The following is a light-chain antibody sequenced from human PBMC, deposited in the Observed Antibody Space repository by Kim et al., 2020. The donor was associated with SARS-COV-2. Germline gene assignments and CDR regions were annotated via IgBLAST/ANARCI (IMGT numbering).Light chain of an antibody. CDR3: CSYAGSSTFR. Sequence: QSALTQPASVSGSPGQSITISCTGTSSDVGSYNLVSWYQQHPGKAPKLMIYEVSKRPSGVSNRFSGSKSGNTASLTISGLQAEDEADYYCCSYAGSSTFRLGTGTKVTVL. CDR1: SSDVGSYNL. CDR2: EVS. J-gene: IGLJ1*01. V-gene: IGLV2-23*02.